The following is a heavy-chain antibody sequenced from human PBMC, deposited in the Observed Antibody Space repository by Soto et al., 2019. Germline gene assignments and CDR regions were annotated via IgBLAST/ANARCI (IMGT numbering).Heavy chain of an antibody. CDR1: GFTFSSYS. CDR3: ARDYQEGYYDSSGMSY. V-gene: IGHV3-48*02. CDR2: ISSSSSTI. Sequence: EVQLVESGGGLVQPGGSLRLSCAASGFTFSSYSMNWVRQAPGKGLEWGSYISSSSSTIYYADSVKGRFTISRDNAKNSLYLQMNSLRDEDTAVYYCARDYQEGYYDSSGMSYWGQGTLVTVSS. J-gene: IGHJ4*02. D-gene: IGHD3-22*01.